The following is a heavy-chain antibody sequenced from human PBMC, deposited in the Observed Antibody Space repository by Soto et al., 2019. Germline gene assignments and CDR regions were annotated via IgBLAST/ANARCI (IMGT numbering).Heavy chain of an antibody. Sequence: QLQLQESGPGLVKPSETLSLTCTVSGGSISSSSYYWGWIRQPPGKGLEWIGSIYYSGSTYYNPSLKSRVTISVDTSKNQFSLKLSSVTAADTAVYYCARHGMDYHDSSGYYYSPYYFDYWGQGTLVTVSS. V-gene: IGHV4-39*01. J-gene: IGHJ4*02. D-gene: IGHD3-22*01. CDR2: IYYSGST. CDR1: GGSISSSSYY. CDR3: ARHGMDYHDSSGYYYSPYYFDY.